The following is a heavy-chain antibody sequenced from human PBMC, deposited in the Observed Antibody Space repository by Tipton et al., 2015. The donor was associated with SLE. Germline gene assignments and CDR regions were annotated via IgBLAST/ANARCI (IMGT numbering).Heavy chain of an antibody. CDR2: SNEDGGIT. D-gene: IGHD5-18*01. J-gene: IGHJ4*02. V-gene: IGHV3-74*01. CDR3: ARDNSYGGYFDN. Sequence: SLRLSCVVSGFHFGSYWMHWVRQAPGKGLVWVSRSNEDGGITSYADSVKGRFTISRDNARNTLYLQMNSLRAEDTAVYYCARDNSYGGYFDNWGQGILVTVSS. CDR1: GFHFGSYW.